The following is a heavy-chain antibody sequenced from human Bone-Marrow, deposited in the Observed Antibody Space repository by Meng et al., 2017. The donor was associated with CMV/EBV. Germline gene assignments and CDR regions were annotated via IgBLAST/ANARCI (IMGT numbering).Heavy chain of an antibody. CDR1: GFPFSSYW. D-gene: IGHD6-19*01. Sequence: SGFPFSSYWMHWVRQAPGKGLVWVSGINSDGSSTSYADSVKGRFTISRDNAKNTLYLQMNSLRVEDTAVYYCARGGGYSSAYYFDYWGQGALVTVSS. V-gene: IGHV3-74*01. CDR3: ARGGGYSSAYYFDY. CDR2: INSDGSST. J-gene: IGHJ4*02.